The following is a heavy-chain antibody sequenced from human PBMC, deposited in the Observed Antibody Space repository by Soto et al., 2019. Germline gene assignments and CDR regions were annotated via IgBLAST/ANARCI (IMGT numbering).Heavy chain of an antibody. CDR2: INHSGST. V-gene: IGHV4-34*01. CDR3: ARGSPPNLLWFGGLYNWFDP. J-gene: IGHJ5*02. D-gene: IGHD3-10*01. Sequence: SETLSLTCAVYGGSFRGYNWTGIGNPPGKGRKWIGEINHSGSTNYNPSLKSRVTISVDTSKNQFSLKLSSVTAADTAVYYCARGSPPNLLWFGGLYNWFDPWGQGTLVTVSS. CDR1: GGSFRGYN.